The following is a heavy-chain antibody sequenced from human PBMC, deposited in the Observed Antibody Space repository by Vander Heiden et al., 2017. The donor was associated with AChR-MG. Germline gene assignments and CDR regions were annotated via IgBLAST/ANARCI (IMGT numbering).Heavy chain of an antibody. CDR3: ARDAGWYRHDY. Sequence: QVQLQESGPGLGKPSETLSLTCTVPGGSMSNFHWSWIRQPPGKGLEWIGYIYYIGNTNYNLSLKSRVTISVDTSKNQFSLQLTSVTAADTAVYYCARDAGWYRHDYWGQGTLVTVSS. D-gene: IGHD6-19*01. CDR1: GGSMSNFH. CDR2: IYYIGNT. V-gene: IGHV4-59*01. J-gene: IGHJ4*02.